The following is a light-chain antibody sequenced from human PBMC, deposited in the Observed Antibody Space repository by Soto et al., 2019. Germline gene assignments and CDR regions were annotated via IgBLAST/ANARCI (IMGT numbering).Light chain of an antibody. CDR1: QSISSY. J-gene: IGKJ2*01. CDR2: AAA. V-gene: IGKV1-39*01. Sequence: DIQMTQSPSSLSASVGDRVTITCRASQSISSYLNWYQQKPGKAPKLLIYAAASLHRGAPSRFSGSGSGTDFTLTVSSLQPEDFATYYCQQSYSTPHTFGQGTKLEIK. CDR3: QQSYSTPHT.